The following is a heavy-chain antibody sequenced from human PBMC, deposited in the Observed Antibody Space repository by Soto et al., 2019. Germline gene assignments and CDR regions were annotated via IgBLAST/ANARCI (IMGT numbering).Heavy chain of an antibody. Sequence: SVKVSCKASGGTFSNYAISWVRQAPGQGLEWMGGIIPIFGTANYAQRFQGRVTITADESTSTAYMEVSSLRSEDTAVYYCAREGRGYSYGFRDSSLYWFDYRGQGTQVTVSS. J-gene: IGHJ4*02. CDR2: IIPIFGTA. V-gene: IGHV1-69*13. CDR3: AREGRGYSYGFRDSSLYWFDY. D-gene: IGHD5-18*01. CDR1: GGTFSNYA.